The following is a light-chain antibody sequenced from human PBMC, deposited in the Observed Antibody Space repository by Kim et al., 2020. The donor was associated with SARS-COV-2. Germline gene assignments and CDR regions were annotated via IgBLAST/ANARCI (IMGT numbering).Light chain of an antibody. V-gene: IGLV2-14*03. CDR1: SSDVGRYNF. CDR3: LSYTSSDVWL. Sequence: GQSITISCTGTSSDVGRYNFVSWFQQHPGKVPQLMIYDVNKRPSVVSSRFSGSKSGNTASLTISGLQAEDESDYYCLSYTSSDVWLFGGGTQLTVL. CDR2: DVN. J-gene: IGLJ3*02.